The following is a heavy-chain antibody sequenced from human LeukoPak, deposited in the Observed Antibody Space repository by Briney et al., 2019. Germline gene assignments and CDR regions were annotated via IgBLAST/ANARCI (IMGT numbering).Heavy chain of an antibody. CDR1: GFSFSAYW. J-gene: IGHJ4*02. CDR2: INNEGSGT. Sequence: VGSLRLSCAASGFSFSAYWMHWVRQAPGKGLVWVSRINNEGSGTDYADAVSRRFTISRVNVENTLYLQINSLSADGTAMYYCVRYDVEARRFDYWGQGTLVTVSS. V-gene: IGHV3-74*01. CDR3: VRYDVEARRFDY. D-gene: IGHD1-1*01.